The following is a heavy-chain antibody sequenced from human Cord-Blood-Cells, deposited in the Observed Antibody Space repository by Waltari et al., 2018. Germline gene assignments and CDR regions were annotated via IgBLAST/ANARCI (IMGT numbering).Heavy chain of an antibody. Sequence: QVQLQESGPGLVKPSQTLSLTCTVSGGSISSGDYYWSWIRQRPGKGLEWIGYIYYSGSTYSTPSLKSRFTISVDTSKNQFSLKLSSVTAADTAVYYCAREEYSSSFDYWGQGTLVTVSS. D-gene: IGHD6-6*01. CDR1: GGSISSGDYY. V-gene: IGHV4-30-4*01. J-gene: IGHJ4*02. CDR2: IYYSGST. CDR3: AREEYSSSFDY.